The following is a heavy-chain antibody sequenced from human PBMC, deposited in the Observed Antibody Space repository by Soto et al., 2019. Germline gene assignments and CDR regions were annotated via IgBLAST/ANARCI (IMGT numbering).Heavy chain of an antibody. D-gene: IGHD5-18*01. CDR2: IYYSGST. V-gene: IGHV4-31*03. CDR1: GGSISSGGYY. CDR3: ARSGSSYAPNPLLY. J-gene: IGHJ4*02. Sequence: QVQLQESGPGLVKPSQTLSLTCTVSGGSISSGGYYWSWIRQHPGKGLEWIGYIYYSGSTYYNPSLKRRVTISVDPPKTQFSLKLSSVTAPDTAVYYCARSGSSYAPNPLLYWGQGTLVTVSS.